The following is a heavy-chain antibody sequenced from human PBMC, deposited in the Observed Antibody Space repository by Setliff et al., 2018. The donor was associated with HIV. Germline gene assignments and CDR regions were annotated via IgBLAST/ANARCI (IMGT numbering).Heavy chain of an antibody. CDR2: ISAYNGNT. J-gene: IGHJ6*02. CDR1: GYTFTSYG. V-gene: IGHV1-18*01. D-gene: IGHD4-17*01. Sequence: GASVKVSCKASGYTFTSYGISWVRQAPGQGLEWMGWISAYNGNTNYAQKLQGRVTMTTDTSTSTPYMELRSLRSDDTAVYYCARDWRSGDYAVSPLYYYYGMDVWGQGTTVTVSS. CDR3: ARDWRSGDYAVSPLYYYYGMDV.